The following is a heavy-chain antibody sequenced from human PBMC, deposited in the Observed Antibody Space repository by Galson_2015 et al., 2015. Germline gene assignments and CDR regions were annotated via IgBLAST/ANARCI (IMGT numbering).Heavy chain of an antibody. Sequence: SLRLSCAASGFAVGSNYMTWVRQAPGKGLEWVSLIFAGGSTYYAASVKGRFTISRANSKNTLYLQMNNLRIDDTAVYYCARSSTDDYGDSIFDNWGQGIQVTVSS. CDR2: IFAGGST. CDR1: GFAVGSNY. D-gene: IGHD4-17*01. CDR3: ARSSTDDYGDSIFDN. J-gene: IGHJ4*01. V-gene: IGHV3-66*02.